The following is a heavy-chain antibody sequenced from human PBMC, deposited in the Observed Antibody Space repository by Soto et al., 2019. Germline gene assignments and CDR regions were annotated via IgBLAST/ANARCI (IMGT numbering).Heavy chain of an antibody. CDR3: ARQTAYYDFWSGYYV. D-gene: IGHD3-3*01. J-gene: IGHJ4*02. CDR2: IYPGDSDT. V-gene: IGHV5-51*01. Sequence: GESLKISCKGSGYSFTSYWIGWVRQMPGKGLEWMGIIYPGDSDTRYSPSFQGQVTISADKSISTAYLQWSSLKASDTATYYCARQTAYYDFWSGYYVWGQGTLVTVSS. CDR1: GYSFTSYW.